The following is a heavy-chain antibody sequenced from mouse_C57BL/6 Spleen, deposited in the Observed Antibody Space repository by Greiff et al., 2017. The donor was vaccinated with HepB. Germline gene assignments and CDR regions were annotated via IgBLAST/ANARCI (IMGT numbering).Heavy chain of an antibody. Sequence: EVQLQQSGPELVKPGASVKISCKASGYTFTDYYMNWVKQSHGKSLEWIGDINPNNGGTSYNQKFKGKATLTVDKSSSTAYMVLRSLTSEDSAVYYCARSANWEGLFDYWGQGTTLTVSS. CDR3: ARSANWEGLFDY. CDR2: INPNNGGT. CDR1: GYTFTDYY. D-gene: IGHD4-1*01. J-gene: IGHJ2*01. V-gene: IGHV1-26*01.